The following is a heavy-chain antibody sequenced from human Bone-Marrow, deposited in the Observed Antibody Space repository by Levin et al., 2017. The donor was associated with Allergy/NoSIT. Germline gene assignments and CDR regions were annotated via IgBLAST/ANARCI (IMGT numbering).Heavy chain of an antibody. D-gene: IGHD3-3*01. CDR3: ARDKPDSWSGYAYYGMDV. Sequence: GGSLRLSCAASGFTFGSYEMNWVRQAPGKGLEWVSYIGSGGTFVYYADSVKGRFTISRDNTKNSLSLQMNSLRVEDTAVYFCARDKPDSWSGYAYYGMDVWGQGTTVTVSS. CDR2: IGSGGTFV. CDR1: GFTFGSYE. J-gene: IGHJ6*02. V-gene: IGHV3-48*03.